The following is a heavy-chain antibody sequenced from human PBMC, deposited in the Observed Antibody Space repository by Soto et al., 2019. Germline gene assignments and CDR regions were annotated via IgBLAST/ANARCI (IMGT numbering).Heavy chain of an antibody. J-gene: IGHJ2*01. CDR1: GFTFSDRF. CDR3: ASPKVAVAALRDRYFDV. Sequence: EVQLVESGGGLVQPGGSLRLSCAASGFTFSDRFMDWVRQAPGKGLEWIGRAKSRARGFATQYADSVKGRFTVSRDESTSSFYLQMNTLHAGSTAVYYCASPKVAVAALRDRYFDVWGRCTLGNVSS. D-gene: IGHD2-2*01. CDR2: AKSRARGFAT. V-gene: IGHV3-72*01.